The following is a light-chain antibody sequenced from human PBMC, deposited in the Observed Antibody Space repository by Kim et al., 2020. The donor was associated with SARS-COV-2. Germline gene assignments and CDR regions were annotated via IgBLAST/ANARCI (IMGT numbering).Light chain of an antibody. V-gene: IGLV2-23*02. CDR1: SSYVGNYNL. Sequence: GQSIPMSCTGTSSYVGNYNLVSWYQQHPGKAPKLMIYEVNKRPSGVSNRFSASKSGNTASLTISGLQAEDEAAYYCCSYAGGDTLKFGGGTQLTVL. J-gene: IGLJ2*01. CDR2: EVN. CDR3: CSYAGGDTLK.